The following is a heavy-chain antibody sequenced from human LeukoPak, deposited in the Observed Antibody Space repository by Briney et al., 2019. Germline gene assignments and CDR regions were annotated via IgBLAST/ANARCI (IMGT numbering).Heavy chain of an antibody. CDR1: GYTFTSYG. D-gene: IGHD1-26*01. J-gene: IGHJ6*03. CDR3: ASNSGSHPTYYYYYYYMDV. V-gene: IGHV1-18*01. Sequence: ASVKVSCKASGYTFTSYGISWVRQAPGQGLEWMGWISAYNGNTNYAQKLQGRVTMTTDTSTSTAYMELRSLRSDDTAVYYCASNSGSHPTYYYYYYYMDVWGKGTTVTVSS. CDR2: ISAYNGNT.